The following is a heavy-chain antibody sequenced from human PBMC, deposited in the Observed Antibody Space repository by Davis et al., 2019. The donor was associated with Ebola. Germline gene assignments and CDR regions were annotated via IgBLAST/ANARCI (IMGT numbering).Heavy chain of an antibody. CDR3: ARDQASSYGDYGLYGMDV. CDR1: GGTFSRYA. V-gene: IGHV1-69*13. D-gene: IGHD4-17*01. J-gene: IGHJ6*02. Sequence: SVKVSCKASGGTFSRYAISWVRQAPGQGLEWMGGITPIFGTTHYAQKFQGRVTITADASTGTAYMDLSSVRYEDTAVYYCARDQASSYGDYGLYGMDVWGQGTTVTISS. CDR2: ITPIFGTT.